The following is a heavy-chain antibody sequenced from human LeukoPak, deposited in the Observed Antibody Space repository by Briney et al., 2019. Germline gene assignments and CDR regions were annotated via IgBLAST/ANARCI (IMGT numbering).Heavy chain of an antibody. V-gene: IGHV4-39*01. CDR2: IYHTGKT. D-gene: IGHD3-9*01. Sequence: PSETLSLTCTVSRGSITSTDHYWAWIRQPPGKALEWIGSIYHTGKTFYSPSLKSRLSMSIDTSKSQFSLSLRSATLYFCARNVLRYFDWGLDVLDFWGQGIMVTVSS. CDR1: RGSITSTDHY. CDR3: RYFDWGLDVLDF. J-gene: IGHJ3*01.